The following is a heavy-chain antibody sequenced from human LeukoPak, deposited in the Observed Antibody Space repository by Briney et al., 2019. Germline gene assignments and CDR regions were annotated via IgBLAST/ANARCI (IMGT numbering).Heavy chain of an antibody. CDR1: GGTFSSYA. CDR3: ASSITMVRGVIITGSWDY. V-gene: IGHV1-69*13. D-gene: IGHD3-10*01. Sequence: ASVKVSCKASGGTFSSYAISWVRQAPGQGLEWMGGIIPIFGTANYAQKFQGRVTITADESTSTAYMELSSLRSEDTAVYYCASSITMVRGVIITGSWDYWGQGTLVTVPS. CDR2: IIPIFGTA. J-gene: IGHJ4*02.